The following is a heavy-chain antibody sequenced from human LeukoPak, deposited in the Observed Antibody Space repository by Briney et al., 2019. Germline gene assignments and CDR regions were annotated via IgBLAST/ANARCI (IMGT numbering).Heavy chain of an antibody. D-gene: IGHD2-2*01. J-gene: IGHJ4*02. V-gene: IGHV5-51*01. CDR3: ATGGYCSSTSCYHFFDY. Sequence: GESLKISCKGSGYSFTSYWIGWVRQKPGKGLEWMGIIYPGDSDTRYSPSFQGQVTISADKSISTAYLWWSSLKASDTAMYYCATGGYCSSTSCYHFFDYWGQGTLVTVSP. CDR2: IYPGDSDT. CDR1: GYSFTSYW.